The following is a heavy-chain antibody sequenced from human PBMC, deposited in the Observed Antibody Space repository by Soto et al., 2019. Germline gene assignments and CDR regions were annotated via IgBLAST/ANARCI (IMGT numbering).Heavy chain of an antibody. J-gene: IGHJ3*02. CDR1: GFTFSSYA. V-gene: IGHV3-23*01. CDR2: ISGSGGST. D-gene: IGHD3-10*01. CDR3: ASPPGWFGEWVDAFDI. Sequence: GESLKISCAASGFTFSSYAMSWVRQAPGKGLEWVSAISGSGGSTYYADSVKGRFTISRDNSKNTLYLQMNSLRAEDTAVYYCASPPGWFGEWVDAFDIWGQGTMVTVSS.